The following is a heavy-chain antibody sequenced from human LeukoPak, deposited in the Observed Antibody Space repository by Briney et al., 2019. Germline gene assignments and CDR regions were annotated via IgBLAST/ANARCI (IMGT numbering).Heavy chain of an antibody. CDR2: INHSGST. CDR3: ARGPSEYSSSSFFF. Sequence: SETLSLTCAVYGGSFSGYYWSWIRQPPGKGLEWIGEINHSGSTNYNPSLKSRVTISVDTSKNQFSLKLSSVTAADTAVYYCARGPSEYSSSSFFFWGQGTLVTVSS. D-gene: IGHD6-6*01. J-gene: IGHJ4*02. V-gene: IGHV4-34*01. CDR1: GGSFSGYY.